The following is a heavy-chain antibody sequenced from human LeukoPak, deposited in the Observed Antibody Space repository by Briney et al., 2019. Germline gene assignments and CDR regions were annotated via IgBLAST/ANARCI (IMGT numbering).Heavy chain of an antibody. CDR2: INHSGST. CDR1: GGSFSGYY. V-gene: IGHV4-34*01. CDR3: ARGRGNGMNYYYYMDV. D-gene: IGHD1-1*01. Sequence: SETLSLTCAVYGGSFSGYYWSWIRQPPGKGLEWIGEINHSGSTNYNPSLKSRVTISVDTSKNQFSLKLSSVTAADTAVYYCARGRGNGMNYYYYMDVWGKGTTVTVSS. J-gene: IGHJ6*03.